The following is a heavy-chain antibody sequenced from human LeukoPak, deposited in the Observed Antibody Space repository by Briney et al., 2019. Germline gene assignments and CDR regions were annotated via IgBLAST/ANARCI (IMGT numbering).Heavy chain of an antibody. J-gene: IGHJ4*02. D-gene: IGHD2-21*02. V-gene: IGHV4-59*01. CDR2: IYYTGNT. CDR3: ASGSVVTALDQ. Sequence: KASETLSLTCAVSGGSITTYYWTWIRQPPGQALEWIGYIYYTGNTKYNPSLESRATMSIDTSKNEFSLKIYSVNAADTAVYFCASGSVVTALDQWGQGTLVTVSS. CDR1: GGSITTYY.